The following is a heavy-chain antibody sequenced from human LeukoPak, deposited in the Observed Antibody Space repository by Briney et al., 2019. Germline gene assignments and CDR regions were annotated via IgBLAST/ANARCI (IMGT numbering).Heavy chain of an antibody. CDR3: ARVVAATGYFFDY. J-gene: IGHJ4*02. Sequence: SETLSLTCTVSGASISTYYWSWIRQPPGKGLEWVGLIYYSGNTNYNPSLKSRVTTSVDTSKNQVSLKLSSVTAADTAVYYCARVVAATGYFFDYWGQGTLVSVSS. CDR2: IYYSGNT. V-gene: IGHV4-59*01. D-gene: IGHD6-13*01. CDR1: GASISTYY.